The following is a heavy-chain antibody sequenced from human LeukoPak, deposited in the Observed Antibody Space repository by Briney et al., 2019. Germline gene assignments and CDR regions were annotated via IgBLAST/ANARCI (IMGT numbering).Heavy chain of an antibody. D-gene: IGHD5-18*01. V-gene: IGHV3-66*01. CDR2: IYSGGST. CDR1: GFTVSSNY. Sequence: GGSLRLSCAASGFTVSSNYMSWVRQAPGKGLEWVSVIYSGGSTYYAESVKGRFTISRVNFKKTLYLQMNSLRAEDTGVYYWARDLPERYSYGLGHAFDIWGQGTMVTVSS. J-gene: IGHJ3*02. CDR3: ARDLPERYSYGLGHAFDI.